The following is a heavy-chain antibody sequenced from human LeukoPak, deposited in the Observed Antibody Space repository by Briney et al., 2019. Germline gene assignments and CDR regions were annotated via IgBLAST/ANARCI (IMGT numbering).Heavy chain of an antibody. J-gene: IGHJ4*02. Sequence: SETLSLTCTVSGGSISSYYWSWIRQPPGKGLEWIGDIYYSGYTNYNPSLKSRVTISVDTSKNQFSLKLSSVTAADTAVYYCAIPSIVGASYYFDYWGQGTLVTVSS. V-gene: IGHV4-59*08. CDR2: IYYSGYT. CDR1: GGSISSYY. D-gene: IGHD1-26*01. CDR3: AIPSIVGASYYFDY.